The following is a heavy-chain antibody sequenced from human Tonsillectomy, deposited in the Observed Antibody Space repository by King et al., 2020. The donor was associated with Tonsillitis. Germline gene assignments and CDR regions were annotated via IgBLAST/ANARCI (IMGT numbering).Heavy chain of an antibody. Sequence: EVQLVESGGGLVQPGGSLRLSCAASGFTFSSYAMSWVRQAPGKGLEWVSAVSGSGGSTYDADSVKGRFTISRDNSKNTLHLQMNSLRAEDTAVYYCAKDVAVGGGVLYFDYWGQGTLVTVSS. D-gene: IGHD6-19*01. CDR3: AKDVAVGGGVLYFDY. CDR2: VSGSGGST. V-gene: IGHV3-23*04. CDR1: GFTFSSYA. J-gene: IGHJ4*02.